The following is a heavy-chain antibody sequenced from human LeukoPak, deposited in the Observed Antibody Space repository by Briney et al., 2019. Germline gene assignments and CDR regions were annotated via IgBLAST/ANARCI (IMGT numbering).Heavy chain of an antibody. V-gene: IGHV3-48*02. CDR2: ISSSSNI. J-gene: IGHJ3*01. D-gene: IGHD2-15*01. Sequence: GGSLRLSCAASGFTFRSYSMNWVRQAPGKGLEWVSYISSSSNIYYADSVKGRFTISRDNAKNSLYLQMNSLRDGDTAVYYCARDLLLLTYWGQGTMVTVSS. CDR3: ARDLLLLTY. CDR1: GFTFRSYS.